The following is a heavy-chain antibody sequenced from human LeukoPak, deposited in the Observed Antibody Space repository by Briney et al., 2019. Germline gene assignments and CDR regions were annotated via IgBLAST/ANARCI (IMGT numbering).Heavy chain of an antibody. CDR2: IYYSGST. V-gene: IGHV4-39*01. CDR1: GGSISSSSYY. D-gene: IGHD3-22*01. J-gene: IGHJ4*02. CDR3: ATSSGYPFDY. Sequence: SETLSLTCTVSGGSISSSSYYWGWIRPPPGKGLEWIGSIYYSGSTYYNPSLKSRVTISVDTSKNQFSLKLSSVTAADTAVYYCATSSGYPFDYWGQGTLVTVSS.